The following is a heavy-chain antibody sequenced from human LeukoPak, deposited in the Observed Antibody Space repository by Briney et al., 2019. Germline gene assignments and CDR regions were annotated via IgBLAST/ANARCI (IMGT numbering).Heavy chain of an antibody. J-gene: IGHJ6*02. CDR2: IRSKADSYAT. Sequence: GGSLKLSCAASGFTFSDSAMHWVRQASGKGLEWVGRIRSKADSYATAYAESVKGRFTISRDDSKNTTYLQMTSLKTEDTAVYYCTRLNEDVRVWGVRDYYYGLDVWGQGTTVTVSS. CDR1: GFTFSDSA. D-gene: IGHD3-10*01. V-gene: IGHV3-73*01. CDR3: TRLNEDVRVWGVRDYYYGLDV.